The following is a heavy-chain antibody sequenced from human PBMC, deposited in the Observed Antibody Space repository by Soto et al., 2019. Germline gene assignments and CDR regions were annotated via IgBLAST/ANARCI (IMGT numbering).Heavy chain of an antibody. CDR2: STNRANRYNT. CDR1: GFTFSDQF. D-gene: IGHD6-13*01. J-gene: IGHJ1*01. V-gene: IGHV3-72*01. Sequence: PGGSLRLSCTASGFTFSDQFMDWVRQAPGKGLEWIGRSTNRANRYNTIYAASVEGRFSVSRDDLMNSLYLQMRNLKTEDSAVYFCAGGATGRAPFQHWGQGTVVTVSS. CDR3: AGGATGRAPFQH.